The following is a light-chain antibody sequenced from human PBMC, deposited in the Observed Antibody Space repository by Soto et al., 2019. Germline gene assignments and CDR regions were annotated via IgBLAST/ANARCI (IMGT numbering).Light chain of an antibody. J-gene: IGKJ1*01. CDR3: QQYGGSPRT. CDR2: DAS. V-gene: IGKV3-20*01. CDR1: QSVSSSY. Sequence: EIVLTQSPGTLSLSPGERASLSCRASQSVSSSYLAWYQQIPGQAPRLLIHDASSRATGIPDRFSGSGSGTDFTLTISRLEPEDFAVYYCQQYGGSPRTFGQGTKVDIK.